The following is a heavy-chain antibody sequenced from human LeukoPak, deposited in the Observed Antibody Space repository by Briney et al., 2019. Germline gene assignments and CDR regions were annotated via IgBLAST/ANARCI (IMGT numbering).Heavy chain of an antibody. J-gene: IGHJ3*02. V-gene: IGHV1-8*01. CDR1: GYTFTSYD. D-gene: IGHD3-22*01. CDR3: ARGRRITMIVVVIRAACAFDI. Sequence: ASVKVSCKASGYTFTSYDINWVRQATGQGLEWMGWMNPNSGNTGYAQKFQGRVTMTRNTSISTAYMELSSLRSEDTAVYYCARGRRITMIVVVIRAACAFDIWGQGTMVTVSS. CDR2: MNPNSGNT.